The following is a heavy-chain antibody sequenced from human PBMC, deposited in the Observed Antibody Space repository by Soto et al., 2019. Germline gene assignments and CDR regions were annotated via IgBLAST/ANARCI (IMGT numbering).Heavy chain of an antibody. D-gene: IGHD1-26*01. Sequence: GGSLRLSCAASGFTVSSNYMSWVRQAPGKGLEWVSVIYSGGSTYYADSVKGRFTISRDNSKNTLYLQMNSLRAEDTAVYYCASRSAARYSGSQWAFDFWGQGKMVTVSS. J-gene: IGHJ3*01. V-gene: IGHV3-53*01. CDR2: IYSGGST. CDR3: ASRSAARYSGSQWAFDF. CDR1: GFTVSSNY.